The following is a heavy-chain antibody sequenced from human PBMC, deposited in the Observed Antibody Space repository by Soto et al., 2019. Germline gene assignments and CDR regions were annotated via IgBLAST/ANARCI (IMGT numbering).Heavy chain of an antibody. CDR3: ARVVPGAEAWFGP. J-gene: IGHJ5*02. Sequence: AAVKFSCKTSGYTFSTYGITWLRQAPGQPLEWLGWISLYSDGTNYAQKFQGRVSMTTDTSTTTAYMELRSLRSDDPAVYYCARVVPGAEAWFGPWGQGTLVTVSS. V-gene: IGHV1-18*01. D-gene: IGHD2-2*01. CDR2: ISLYSDGT. CDR1: GYTFSTYG.